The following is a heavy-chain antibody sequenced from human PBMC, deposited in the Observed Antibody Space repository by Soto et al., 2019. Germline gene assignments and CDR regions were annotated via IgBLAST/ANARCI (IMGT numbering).Heavy chain of an antibody. Sequence: QVQLVQSGAEVKKPGASVKVSCKASGYTFTSYGISWVRQAPGQGLEWMGWISAYNGNTNYAQKLQGRVTMTTDTPTSTAYMELRSLRSDATAVYYCARDSGYGDYEAFVDVWGQGTTVTVSS. CDR1: GYTFTSYG. CDR3: ARDSGYGDYEAFVDV. D-gene: IGHD4-17*01. J-gene: IGHJ6*02. V-gene: IGHV1-18*01. CDR2: ISAYNGNT.